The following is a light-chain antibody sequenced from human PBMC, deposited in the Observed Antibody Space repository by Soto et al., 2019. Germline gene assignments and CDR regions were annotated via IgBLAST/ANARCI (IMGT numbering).Light chain of an antibody. CDR2: WAF. J-gene: IGKJ2*01. V-gene: IGKV4-1*01. CDR1: QSVLYSSNNKNY. Sequence: DIGMTQSPDSLAVSLGERATINCKSSQSVLYSSNNKNYLAWYQQKPGQPPKLLIYWAFTRESGVPDRFSGSGSGTDFTLTISSLQAEDVAVYYCQQYYSTPYTFGQGTKLEIK. CDR3: QQYYSTPYT.